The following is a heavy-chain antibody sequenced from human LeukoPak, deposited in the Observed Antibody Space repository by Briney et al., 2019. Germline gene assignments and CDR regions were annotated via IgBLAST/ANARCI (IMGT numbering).Heavy chain of an antibody. CDR2: MYSSGAT. Sequence: ASVKLSCKASGYIFTTYYLHWVRQAPGQGLEWMGIMYSSGATDYAQNFQGRISMTRDTSTSTFYMELSGLRSDDTSVDYCARERSGYYDSSGYSFDYWGQGTLVTVSS. V-gene: IGHV1-46*01. CDR3: ARERSGYYDSSGYSFDY. CDR1: GYIFTTYY. D-gene: IGHD3-22*01. J-gene: IGHJ4*02.